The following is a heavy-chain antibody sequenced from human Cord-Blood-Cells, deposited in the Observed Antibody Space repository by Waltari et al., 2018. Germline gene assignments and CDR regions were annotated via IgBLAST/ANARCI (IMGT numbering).Heavy chain of an antibody. J-gene: IGHJ4*02. CDR3: ARIGYDFWSGYYNFDY. CDR1: GFSPSNARMG. D-gene: IGHD3-3*01. Sequence: QVTLKESGPVLVKPTETLSLTCTVSGFSPSNARMGVSWIRQPPGKALEWLAHIFSNDEKSYITSLKNRLTISKDTSKSQVVLTMTNMDPVDTATYYCARIGYDFWSGYYNFDYWGQGTLVTVSS. CDR2: IFSNDEK. V-gene: IGHV2-26*01.